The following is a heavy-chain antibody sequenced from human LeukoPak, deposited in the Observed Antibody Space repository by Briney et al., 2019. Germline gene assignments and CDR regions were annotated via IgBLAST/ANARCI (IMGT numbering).Heavy chain of an antibody. CDR3: ARYVVVAAVYRYFDL. J-gene: IGHJ2*01. V-gene: IGHV4-34*01. CDR1: GGSFSGYY. CDR2: INHSGST. D-gene: IGHD2-15*01. Sequence: PSETLSLTCAVYGGSFSGYYWSWIRQPPGKGLEWIGEINHSGSTNYNPSLKSRVTISVDTSKNQFSLKLGSVTAADTAVYYCARYVVVAAVYRYFDLWGRGALVTVSS.